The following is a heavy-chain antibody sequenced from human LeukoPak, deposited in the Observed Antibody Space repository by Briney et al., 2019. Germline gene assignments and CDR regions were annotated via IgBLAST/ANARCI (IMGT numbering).Heavy chain of an antibody. D-gene: IGHD2-2*01. CDR2: IYPGDSDT. Sequence: GESLKISCKGSGYSFTSYWIAWVRQMPGKGLEWMGIIYPGDSDTRYSPSFQGQVTISADKSISTAYLQWSSLKASDTAMYYCARLEGVVPAAPGGFDIWGQGTMVTVSS. J-gene: IGHJ3*02. CDR3: ARLEGVVPAAPGGFDI. CDR1: GYSFTSYW. V-gene: IGHV5-51*01.